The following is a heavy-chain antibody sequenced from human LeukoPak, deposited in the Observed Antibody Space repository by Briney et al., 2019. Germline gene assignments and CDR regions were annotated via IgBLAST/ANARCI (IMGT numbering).Heavy chain of an antibody. V-gene: IGHV1-2*02. Sequence: ASVKVSCKASGYTFTGYYMHWVRQAPGQGLEWMGWINPNSGDTNYAQKFQGRVTMTRDTSISTAYMELSRLRSDDTAVYYCARVGGEDIVVVPAANFDYWGQGTLVTVSS. CDR2: INPNSGDT. J-gene: IGHJ4*02. D-gene: IGHD2-2*01. CDR3: ARVGGEDIVVVPAANFDY. CDR1: GYTFTGYY.